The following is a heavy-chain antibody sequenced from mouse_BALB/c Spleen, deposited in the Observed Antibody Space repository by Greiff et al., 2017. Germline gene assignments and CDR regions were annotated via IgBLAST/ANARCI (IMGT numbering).Heavy chain of an antibody. CDR2: ISSGGST. CDR1: GFTFSSYA. J-gene: IGHJ1*01. V-gene: IGHV5-6-5*01. Sequence: DVMLVESGGGLVKPGGSLKLSCAASGFTFSSYAMSWVRQTPEKRLEWVASISSGGSTYYPDSVKGRFTVSRDNARNILYLQMSSLRSEDTAMYYGARRTGTGCYRYFDVWGAGTTVTVSS. CDR3: ARRTGTGCYRYFDV. D-gene: IGHD4-1*01.